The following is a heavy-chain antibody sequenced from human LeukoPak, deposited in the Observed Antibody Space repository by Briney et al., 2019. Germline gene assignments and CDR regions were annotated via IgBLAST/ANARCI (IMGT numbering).Heavy chain of an antibody. D-gene: IGHD6-6*01. CDR3: AKHPRLVRYFDS. Sequence: PGGSLRLSCAASGFTVSKSYMSWVRQAPGKGLECVSVMYSGSNTYYADSVKGRFTISRDNSKNTLYLQMTSLRAEDTARYYCAKHPRLVRYFDSWGQGTLVTVSS. CDR1: GFTVSKSY. V-gene: IGHV3-53*01. CDR2: MYSGSNT. J-gene: IGHJ4*02.